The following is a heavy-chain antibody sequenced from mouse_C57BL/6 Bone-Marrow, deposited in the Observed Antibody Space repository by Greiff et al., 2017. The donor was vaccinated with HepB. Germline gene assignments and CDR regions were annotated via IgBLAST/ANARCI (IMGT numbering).Heavy chain of an antibody. D-gene: IGHD1-1*01. CDR3: ARDPTWYFDV. CDR2: ISDGGSYT. V-gene: IGHV5-4*01. Sequence: EVHLVESGGGLVKPGGSLKLSCAASGFTFSSYAMSWVRQTPEKRLEWVATISDGGSYTYYPDNVKGRFTISRDNAKNNLYLQMSHLKSEDTAMYYCARDPTWYFDVWGTGTTVTVSS. J-gene: IGHJ1*03. CDR1: GFTFSSYA.